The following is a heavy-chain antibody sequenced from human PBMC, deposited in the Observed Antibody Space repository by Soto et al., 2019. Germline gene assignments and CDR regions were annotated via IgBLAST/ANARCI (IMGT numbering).Heavy chain of an antibody. D-gene: IGHD6-19*01. CDR1: GFTCSTFG. Sequence: XVSLSLSCAASGFTCSTFGMHWVRQAPGKGLEWVAVISYDVSNKYYADSVKGRFTISRDNSKNALYLQMDSLRVGDTAVYYCARVSASGWTKASVDHWGQGLLVTVSS. V-gene: IGHV3-30*03. CDR2: ISYDVSNK. J-gene: IGHJ4*02. CDR3: ARVSASGWTKASVDH.